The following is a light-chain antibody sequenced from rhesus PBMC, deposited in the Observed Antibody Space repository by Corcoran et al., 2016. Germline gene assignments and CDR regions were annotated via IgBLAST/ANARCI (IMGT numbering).Light chain of an antibody. CDR3: QQGYSTPLT. J-gene: IGKJ4*01. V-gene: IGKV1-33*02. Sequence: DIQMSQSPSSLSASVGDKVTITCRASQGMSNALAWYPQKPGKALKLLSNSASSLESRAPSMFRGSRSGTDYTLTISSQQPEDFATYYCQQGYSTPLTFGGGTKVELK. CDR2: SAS. CDR1: QGMSNA.